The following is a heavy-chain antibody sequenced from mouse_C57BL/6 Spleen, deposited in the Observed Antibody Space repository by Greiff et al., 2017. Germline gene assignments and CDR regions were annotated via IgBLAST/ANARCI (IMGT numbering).Heavy chain of an antibody. CDR3: ARHYYGSSYDYYAMDY. J-gene: IGHJ4*01. Sequence: EVQLVESGGGLVKPGGSLKLSCAASGFTFSDYGMHWVRQAPEKGLEWVAYISSGSSTIYYADTVKGRFTISRDNAKNTLFLQMTSLRSEDTAMYYCARHYYGSSYDYYAMDYWGQGTSVTVSS. CDR1: GFTFSDYG. V-gene: IGHV5-17*01. D-gene: IGHD1-1*01. CDR2: ISSGSSTI.